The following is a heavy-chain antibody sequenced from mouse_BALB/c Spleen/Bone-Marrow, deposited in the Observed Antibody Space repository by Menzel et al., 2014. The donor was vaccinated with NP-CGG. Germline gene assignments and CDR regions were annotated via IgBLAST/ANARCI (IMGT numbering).Heavy chain of an antibody. CDR3: ATMSTDWYFDV. CDR2: IDPANGNT. Sequence: VQLQQSGAELVKPGASVKLSCTASGFNIKDTYMHWVKQRPEQGLEWIGRIDPANGNTKYDPKFQGKATITADTSSNTAYLQLSSLTSEDTAVYYRATMSTDWYFDVWGAGTTVTVSS. D-gene: IGHD2-4*01. V-gene: IGHV14-3*02. CDR1: GFNIKDTY. J-gene: IGHJ1*01.